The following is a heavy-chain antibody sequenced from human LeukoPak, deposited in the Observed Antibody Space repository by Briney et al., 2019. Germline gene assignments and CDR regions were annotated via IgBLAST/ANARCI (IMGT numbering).Heavy chain of an antibody. CDR2: IYYTGST. CDR1: GGSISPYY. V-gene: IGHV4-59*01. CDR3: ARAYYYGSGTFDI. Sequence: ASETLSLTCTVSGGSISPYYRSWVRQPPGKGLEWIGYIYYTGSTYYNPSLKSRVTISVDTSKNQFSLKLSSVTAADTAVYYCARAYYYGSGTFDIWGRGTLVTVSS. D-gene: IGHD3-10*01. J-gene: IGHJ3*02.